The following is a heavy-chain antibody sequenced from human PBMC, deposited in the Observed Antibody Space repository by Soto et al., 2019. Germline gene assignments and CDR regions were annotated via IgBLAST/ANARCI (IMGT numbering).Heavy chain of an antibody. CDR2: ISGRGDAIWYAT. D-gene: IGHD4-17*01. V-gene: IGHV3-73*01. J-gene: IGHJ6*02. CDR1: GFTFIDYS. CDR3: TRRGDYDPHYYYYYGMDV. Sequence: GGSLRLSCAASGFTFIDYSMNWIRQAPGKGLEWVSFISGRGDAIWYATAYAASVKGRFTISRDDSKNTAYLQMNSLKTEDTAVYYCTRRGDYDPHYYYYYGMDVWGQGTTVTVSS.